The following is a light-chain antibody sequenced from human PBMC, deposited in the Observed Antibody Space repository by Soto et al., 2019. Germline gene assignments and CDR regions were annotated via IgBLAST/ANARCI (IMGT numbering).Light chain of an antibody. CDR2: GAS. CDR1: QSVTSSF. V-gene: IGKV3-20*01. Sequence: EIVLTQSPGTLSLSPGERATLSYRASQSVTSSFLAWYQQKPGQAPRLLIYGASSRATGIPDRFSGSGSGTDFTLTISRLEPEDFAVYYCQQYGTSPPWTFGQGTKVKIK. CDR3: QQYGTSPPWT. J-gene: IGKJ1*01.